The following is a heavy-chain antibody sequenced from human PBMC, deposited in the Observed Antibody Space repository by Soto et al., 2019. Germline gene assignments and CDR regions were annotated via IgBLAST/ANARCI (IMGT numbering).Heavy chain of an antibody. CDR1: GFTFSSYG. J-gene: IGHJ4*02. Sequence: QVQLVESGGGVVQPGGSLRLSCAASGFTFSSYGMQWVRQAPGKGLEWVAIISYDGSNKYYADSVKGRFTISRDNSKNTLYLQMNSLRAEDTAVYYCAKDQGSSENGVDYWGQGTLVTVSS. CDR2: ISYDGSNK. V-gene: IGHV3-30*18. D-gene: IGHD6-13*01. CDR3: AKDQGSSENGVDY.